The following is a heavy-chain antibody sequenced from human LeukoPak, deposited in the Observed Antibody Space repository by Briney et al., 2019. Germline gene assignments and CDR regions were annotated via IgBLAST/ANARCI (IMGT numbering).Heavy chain of an antibody. CDR2: ISYDGSNK. D-gene: IGHD6-13*01. J-gene: IGHJ4*02. CDR3: AKDFIYSSSWFDY. Sequence: QPGRSLRLSCAASGFTFSSYGMHWVRQAPRKGLEWVAVISYDGSNKYYADSVKGRFTISRDNSKNTLYLQMNSLRAEDTAVYYCAKDFIYSSSWFDYWGQGTLVTVSS. CDR1: GFTFSSYG. V-gene: IGHV3-30*18.